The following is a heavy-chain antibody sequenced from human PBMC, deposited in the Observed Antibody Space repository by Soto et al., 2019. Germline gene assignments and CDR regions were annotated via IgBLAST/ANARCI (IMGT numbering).Heavy chain of an antibody. CDR1: GGSISPYY. Sequence: SETLSLTCTVSGGSISPYYWAWIRQPPGKGLEWVGYIYYSGSTSYNPSLKSRVTLSLETSKSQFSLRLSSVTASDTAVYYCARHSPDFDWLSQFDYWGKGTLVTVSS. CDR3: ARHSPDFDWLSQFDY. J-gene: IGHJ4*02. D-gene: IGHD3-9*01. CDR2: IYYSGST. V-gene: IGHV4-59*08.